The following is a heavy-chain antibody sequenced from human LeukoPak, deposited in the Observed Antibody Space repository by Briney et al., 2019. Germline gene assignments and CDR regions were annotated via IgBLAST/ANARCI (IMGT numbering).Heavy chain of an antibody. CDR3: ARDSQGLDY. CDR1: GFTFSTYE. D-gene: IGHD3/OR15-3a*01. CDR2: ISSSGSTI. J-gene: IGHJ4*02. V-gene: IGHV3-48*03. Sequence: GGSLRLSCAASGFTFSTYEMNWVRQAPGKGLEWVSYISSSGSTIYYADSVKGRFTISRDNAKNSLYLQMNSLSAEDTAVYYCARDSQGLDYWGQGTLVTVSS.